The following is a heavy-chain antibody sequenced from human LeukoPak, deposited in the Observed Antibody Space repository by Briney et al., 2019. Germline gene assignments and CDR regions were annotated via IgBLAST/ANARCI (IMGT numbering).Heavy chain of an antibody. J-gene: IGHJ4*02. CDR3: AKDQDFYDSSGYPDY. D-gene: IGHD3-22*01. CDR1: GFTFSSYA. V-gene: IGHV3-23*01. Sequence: QSGGSLRLSCAASGFTFSSYAMSWVRQAPGKGLEWVSAISGSGGSTYYADSVKGRFTISRDNPKNTLYLQMNSLRAEDTAVYYRAKDQDFYDSSGYPDYWGQGTLVTVSS. CDR2: ISGSGGST.